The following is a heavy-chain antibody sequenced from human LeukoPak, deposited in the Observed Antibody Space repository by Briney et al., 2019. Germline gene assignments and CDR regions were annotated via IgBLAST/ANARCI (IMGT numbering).Heavy chain of an antibody. CDR1: GGSISSYY. CDR2: IYYSGST. CDR3: ARVYRRDFWSGWGLDY. J-gene: IGHJ4*02. Sequence: SGTLSLTCTVSGGSISSYYWSWIRQPPGKGLEWIGYIYYSGSTNYNPSLKSRVTISVDTSKNQFSLKLSSVTAADTAVYYCARVYRRDFWSGWGLDYWGQGTLVTVSS. D-gene: IGHD3-3*01. V-gene: IGHV4-59*01.